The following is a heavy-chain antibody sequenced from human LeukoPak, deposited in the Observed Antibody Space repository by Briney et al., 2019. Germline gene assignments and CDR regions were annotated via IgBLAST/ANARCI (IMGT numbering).Heavy chain of an antibody. D-gene: IGHD3-3*01. CDR3: ARVDYDFWSGYRDY. CDR1: GGSISSYY. Sequence: SGTLSLTCTVSGGSISSYYWSWIRQPAGKGLEWIGRIYTSGSTNYNPSLKSRVTMSVDTSKNQFSLKLSSVTAADTAVYYCARVDYDFWSGYRDYWGQGTLVTVSS. J-gene: IGHJ4*02. V-gene: IGHV4-4*07. CDR2: IYTSGST.